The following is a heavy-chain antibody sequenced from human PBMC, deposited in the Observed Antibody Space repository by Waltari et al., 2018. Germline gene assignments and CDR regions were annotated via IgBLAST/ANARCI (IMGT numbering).Heavy chain of an antibody. J-gene: IGHJ5*02. CDR1: GFTFSSYA. V-gene: IGHV3-23*01. CDR2: ISGSGGST. D-gene: IGHD3-3*01. Sequence: EVQLLESGGGLVQPGGSLRLSCAASGFTFSSYAMSWVRQAPGKGLEWVSDISGSGGSTYYADSVKGRFTISRDNSKNTLYLQMNSLRAEDTAVYYCAKLEDAYYDFWSGPNWFDPWGQGTLVTVSS. CDR3: AKLEDAYYDFWSGPNWFDP.